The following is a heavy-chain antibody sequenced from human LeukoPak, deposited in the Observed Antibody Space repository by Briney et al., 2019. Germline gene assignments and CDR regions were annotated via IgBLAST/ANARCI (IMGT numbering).Heavy chain of an antibody. D-gene: IGHD3-10*01. J-gene: IGHJ4*02. CDR2: ITSSGTYI. Sequence: PGGSLRLSCAASGFTFSDYSMNWVRQAPGKGLEWVSSITSSGTYIYYADSVKGRFTISRDNAKNSLYLQMNSLRAEDTAVYYCARDPGSYWGQGTLVTVSS. CDR1: GFTFSDYS. CDR3: ARDPGSY. V-gene: IGHV3-21*01.